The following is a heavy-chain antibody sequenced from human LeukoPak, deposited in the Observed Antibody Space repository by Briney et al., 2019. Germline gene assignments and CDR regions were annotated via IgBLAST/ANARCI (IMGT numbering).Heavy chain of an antibody. Sequence: GGSLRLSCAASGFTFNSCWMTWVRQAPGKGLEWVSYISSTSSTIYYADSVKGRFTISRDNAKNSLYLQMNSLRDEDTAVYYCARAAPYYYDSSGYSAFDSWGQGTMVTVSA. CDR3: ARAAPYYYDSSGYSAFDS. CDR1: GFTFNSCW. J-gene: IGHJ3*02. V-gene: IGHV3-48*02. D-gene: IGHD3-22*01. CDR2: ISSTSSTI.